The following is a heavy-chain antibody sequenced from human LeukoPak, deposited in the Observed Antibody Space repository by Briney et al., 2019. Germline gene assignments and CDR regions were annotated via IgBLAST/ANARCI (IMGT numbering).Heavy chain of an antibody. J-gene: IGHJ4*02. CDR2: FNPNSGGT. D-gene: IGHD1-26*01. CDR3: ARADSNNWDAKYYFDY. CDR1: GYTFTGYY. Sequence: ASVKVSCKASGYTFTGYYMHWVRQAPGQGLEWMGRFNPNSGGTNYAQKFQGRVTMTRDTSITTAYMELSRLRSDDTAVYYCARADSNNWDAKYYFDYWGQGALVTVSS. V-gene: IGHV1-2*06.